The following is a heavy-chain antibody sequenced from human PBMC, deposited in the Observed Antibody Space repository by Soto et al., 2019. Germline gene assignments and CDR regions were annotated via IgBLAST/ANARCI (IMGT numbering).Heavy chain of an antibody. V-gene: IGHV3-23*01. J-gene: IGHJ4*02. CDR2: ISGSGGST. CDR3: AKDRRAVAGTSYFDY. Sequence: RLSCAASGFTFSSYAMSWVRQAPGKGLEWVSAISGSGGSTYYADSVKGRFTISRDNSKNTLYLQMNSLRAEDTAVYYCAKDRRAVAGTSYFDYWGQGTLVTVSS. CDR1: GFTFSSYA. D-gene: IGHD6-19*01.